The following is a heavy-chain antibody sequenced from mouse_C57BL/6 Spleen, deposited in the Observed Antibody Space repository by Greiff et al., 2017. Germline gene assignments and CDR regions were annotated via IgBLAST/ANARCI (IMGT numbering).Heavy chain of an antibody. CDR1: GYTFTSYW. D-gene: IGHD2-4*01. CDR3: ARIGDYPYFDV. V-gene: IGHV1-64*01. Sequence: QVQLKQPGAELVKPGASVKLSCKASGYTFTSYWMHWVKQRPGQGLEWIGMIHPNSGSTNYNEKFKSKATLTVDKSSSTAYMQLSSLTSEDSAVYYCARIGDYPYFDVWGTGTTVTVAS. J-gene: IGHJ1*03. CDR2: IHPNSGST.